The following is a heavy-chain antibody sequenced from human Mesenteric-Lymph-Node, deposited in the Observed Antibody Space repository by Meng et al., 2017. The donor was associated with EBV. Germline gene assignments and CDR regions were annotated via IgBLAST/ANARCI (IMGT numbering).Heavy chain of an antibody. CDR3: ARGAIFGIVITYFDY. V-gene: IGHV4-34*01. CDR2: ISQSGDT. D-gene: IGHD3-3*02. CDR1: GGSFSGYH. Sequence: QVQRQTGGAGLLEPSETLSLTCEASGGSFSGYHWSWIRQPPGKGLEYIGEISQSGDTTYNPSLKSRVTISVDRSRNQFSLKMASVTAADTAVYYCARGAIFGIVITYFDYWSQGTLVTVSS. J-gene: IGHJ4*02.